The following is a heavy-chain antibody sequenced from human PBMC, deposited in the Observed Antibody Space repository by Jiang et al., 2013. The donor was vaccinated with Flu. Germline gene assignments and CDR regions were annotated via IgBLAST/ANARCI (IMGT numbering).Heavy chain of an antibody. V-gene: IGHV4-39*07. J-gene: IGHJ4*02. D-gene: IGHD1-26*01. CDR2: IYQSGST. CDR3: ARDSGSSTPFDY. CDR1: GDSISSSYYY. Sequence: GPGLVKPSQTLSLTCAVSGDSISSSYYYWGWIRQPPGKGLEWIGIIYQSGSTYYNPSLKSRVTISVDTSKDQVSLNLRSVTAADTAVYYCARDSGSSTPFDYWGQGILVTVSS.